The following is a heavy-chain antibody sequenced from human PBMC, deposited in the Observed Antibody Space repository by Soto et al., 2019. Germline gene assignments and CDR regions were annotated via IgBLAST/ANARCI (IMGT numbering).Heavy chain of an antibody. CDR3: ESLQYTVVTALNI. Sequence: SETLSLTCSVSGVSIGSHFWSWIRQAPGKGPELVGYIYHTVKTNYNPALKSRVTISMDTSKNQLSLQLSSVTAADTAVYYRESLQYTVVTALNIWGQGTMVTVSS. V-gene: IGHV4-59*11. D-gene: IGHD2-15*01. CDR2: IYHTVKT. J-gene: IGHJ3*02. CDR1: GVSIGSHF.